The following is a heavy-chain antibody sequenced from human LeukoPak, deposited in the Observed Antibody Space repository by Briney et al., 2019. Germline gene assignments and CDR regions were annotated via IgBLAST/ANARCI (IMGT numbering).Heavy chain of an antibody. D-gene: IGHD6-25*01. Sequence: PSETLSLTCAVSGYSISSGYYLGWIRQSPGKGLEWIGSIYHSGSTYYNPSLKSRVTISVDTSKNQFSLKLSSVTAADTAVYYCTRLAGSSGYGYWGQGTLVTVSS. J-gene: IGHJ4*02. CDR1: GYSISSGYY. CDR3: TRLAGSSGYGY. CDR2: IYHSGST. V-gene: IGHV4-38-2*01.